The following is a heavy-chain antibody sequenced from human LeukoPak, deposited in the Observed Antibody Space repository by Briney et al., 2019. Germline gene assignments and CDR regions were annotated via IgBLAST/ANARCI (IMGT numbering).Heavy chain of an antibody. Sequence: GGSLRLSCAVSGFTFSSYWMNWVRQVPGKGLVWVSHINTFGTTATYADSVKGRFTFSRDNANNTLYLQMNSLRVEDTAVYYCVRDNAYKFDYWGQGTLVTVSS. CDR1: GFTFSSYW. CDR2: INTFGTTA. D-gene: IGHD5-24*01. CDR3: VRDNAYKFDY. J-gene: IGHJ4*02. V-gene: IGHV3-74*01.